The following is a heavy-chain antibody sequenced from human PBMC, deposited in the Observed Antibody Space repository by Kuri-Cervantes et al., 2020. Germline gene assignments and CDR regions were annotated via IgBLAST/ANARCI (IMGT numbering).Heavy chain of an antibody. V-gene: IGHV3-30-3*01. J-gene: IGHJ6*02. CDR2: ISYDGSNK. Sequence: GESLKISCAASGFTFSSYAMHWVRQAPGKGLEWVAVISYDGSNKYYADSVKGRFTISRDNSKNTLYLQMNSLRAEDTAVYYCARERSGWYYYGMDVWGQGTTVTVSS. CDR3: ARERSGWYYYGMDV. CDR1: GFTFSSYA. D-gene: IGHD6-19*01.